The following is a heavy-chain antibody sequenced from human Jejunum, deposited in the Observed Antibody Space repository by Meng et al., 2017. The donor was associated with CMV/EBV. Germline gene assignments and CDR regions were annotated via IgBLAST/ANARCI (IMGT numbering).Heavy chain of an antibody. CDR2: SFSSGST. Sequence: TVSGYSIINDRYYWGWVRQPPGKGLEWIGASFSSGSTGYDPSLEGRVIISVDTSKNQFSLILTSVTAADTAVYYCARRERGTMLDYWGQGTVVTVSS. CDR1: GYSIINDRYY. D-gene: IGHD5-24*01. J-gene: IGHJ4*02. V-gene: IGHV4-39*07. CDR3: ARRERGTMLDY.